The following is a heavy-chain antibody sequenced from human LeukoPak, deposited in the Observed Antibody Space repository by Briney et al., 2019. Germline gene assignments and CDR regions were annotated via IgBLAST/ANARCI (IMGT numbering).Heavy chain of an antibody. CDR1: GGSISSGGYY. V-gene: IGHV4-31*03. J-gene: IGHJ4*02. CDR2: IYYSGST. CDR3: ARVDRGSRMDY. Sequence: SQTLSLTCTVSGGSISSGGYYWRWIRQHPGKGLEWIGYIYYSGSTYYNPSLKSRVTISVDTSKNQFSLKLSSVTAADTAVYYCARVDRGSRMDYWGQGTLVTVSS. D-gene: IGHD3-22*01.